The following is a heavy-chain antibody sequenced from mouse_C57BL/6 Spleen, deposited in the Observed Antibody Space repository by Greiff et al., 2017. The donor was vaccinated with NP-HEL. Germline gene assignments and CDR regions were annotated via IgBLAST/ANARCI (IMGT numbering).Heavy chain of an antibody. CDR3: TEGTEGAY. CDR1: GFTFSNYW. J-gene: IGHJ3*01. CDR2: IRLKSDNYAT. D-gene: IGHD2-14*01. Sequence: VQLKESGGGLVQPGGSMKLSCVASGFTFSNYWMNWVRQSPEKGLEWVAQIRLKSDNYATHYAESVKGRFTISRDDSKSSVYLQMNNLRAEDTGIYYCTEGTEGAYWGQGTLVTVSA. V-gene: IGHV6-3*01.